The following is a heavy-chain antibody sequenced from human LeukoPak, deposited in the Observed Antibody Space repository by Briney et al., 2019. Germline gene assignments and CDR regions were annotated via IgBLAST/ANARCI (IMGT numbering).Heavy chain of an antibody. J-gene: IGHJ4*02. CDR2: ISAYNGNT. CDR3: ARAEYYYDSSGYPLLVDY. V-gene: IGHV1-18*01. D-gene: IGHD3-22*01. CDR1: GYTFTSYG. Sequence: ASVKVSCKASGYTFTSYGISWVRQAPGQGLEWMGWISAYNGNTNYAQKLQGRVTMTTETSTSTAYMELRSLRSDDTAVYYCARAEYYYDSSGYPLLVDYWGQGTLVTVSS.